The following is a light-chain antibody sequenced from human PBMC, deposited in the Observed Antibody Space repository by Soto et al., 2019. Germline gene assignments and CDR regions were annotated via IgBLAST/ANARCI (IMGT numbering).Light chain of an antibody. V-gene: IGLV2-14*01. J-gene: IGLJ1*01. CDR2: EVS. CDR3: SSYTTSSTYV. Sequence: QSALTQPASVSGSPGQSITISCTGTSSDVGAYNYVSWYQQHPGKAPKLMIYEVSNRPSGVSNRFSGSKSGNTASLTISGLQGEDEADYHCSSYTTSSTYVFGTGTKVTVL. CDR1: SSDVGAYNY.